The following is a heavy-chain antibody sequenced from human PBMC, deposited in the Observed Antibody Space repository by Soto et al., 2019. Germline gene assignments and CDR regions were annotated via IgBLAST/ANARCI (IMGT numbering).Heavy chain of an antibody. CDR1: GFTFSDSA. J-gene: IGHJ4*02. Sequence: GSLRLTCAASGFTFSDSAMHWVRQASGKGLEWVGRIRSKHNSYATAYAASVKGRFTISRDDSQNMAYLQMNSLKTEDTAVYFCTRHLSDYWGQGTLVTVS. CDR2: IRSKHNSYAT. V-gene: IGHV3-73*01. CDR3: TRHLSDY.